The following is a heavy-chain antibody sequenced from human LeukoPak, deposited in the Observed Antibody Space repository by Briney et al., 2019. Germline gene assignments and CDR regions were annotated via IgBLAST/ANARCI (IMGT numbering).Heavy chain of an antibody. Sequence: SETLSLTCTVSGGSISSSSYYWGWIRQPPGKGLEWIGSMYYSGSSYYNPSLKSRVAISGDTSKNQFSLKLSSVTAADTAMYYCARVEPGSYYNPFDYWGQGTLVTVSS. CDR3: ARVEPGSYYNPFDY. D-gene: IGHD3-10*01. CDR2: MYYSGSS. CDR1: GGSISSSSYY. J-gene: IGHJ4*02. V-gene: IGHV4-39*07.